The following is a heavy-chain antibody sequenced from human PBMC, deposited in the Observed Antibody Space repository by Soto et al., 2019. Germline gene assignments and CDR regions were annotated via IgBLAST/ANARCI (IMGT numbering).Heavy chain of an antibody. D-gene: IGHD2-21*02. V-gene: IGHV3-30*18. CDR1: GFTFSSYG. Sequence: QVQLVESGGGVVQPGRSLGLSCAASGFTFSSYGMHWVRQAPGKGLEWVAVISYDGSNKYYADSVKGRFTISRDNSKNTLYLQMNSLRAEDTAVYYCAKNGGGDWEDAFDIWGQGTMVTVSS. CDR2: ISYDGSNK. CDR3: AKNGGGDWEDAFDI. J-gene: IGHJ3*02.